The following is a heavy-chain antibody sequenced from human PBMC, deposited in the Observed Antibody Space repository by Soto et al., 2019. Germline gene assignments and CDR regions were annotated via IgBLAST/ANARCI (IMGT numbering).Heavy chain of an antibody. CDR3: AKDIGSSSWYWSATLDY. Sequence: QVQLVESGGGVVQPGRSLRLSCAASGFTFSSYGMHWVRQAPGKGLEWVAVVSYDGTNKYYADSVKGRFTISRDNSKNXXDLQMNSLRAEDTAVYYCAKDIGSSSWYWSATLDYWGQGTLVTVSS. J-gene: IGHJ4*02. CDR1: GFTFSSYG. V-gene: IGHV3-30*18. D-gene: IGHD6-13*01. CDR2: VSYDGTNK.